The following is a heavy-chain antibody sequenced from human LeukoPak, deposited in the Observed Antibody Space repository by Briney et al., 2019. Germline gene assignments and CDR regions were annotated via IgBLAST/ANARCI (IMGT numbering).Heavy chain of an antibody. J-gene: IGHJ5*02. D-gene: IGHD2-2*01. Sequence: SETLSLTCTVSGGSISSYYWSWIRQPPGKGLEWIGYIYFSGSTNYNPSLRSRVTISVDTSKSQFSLKLRSVTAADTAVYYCARVKLGYCTSTSCSLNWFDPWGQGTLVTVSS. CDR3: ARVKLGYCTSTSCSLNWFDP. CDR1: GGSISSYY. V-gene: IGHV4-59*01. CDR2: IYFSGST.